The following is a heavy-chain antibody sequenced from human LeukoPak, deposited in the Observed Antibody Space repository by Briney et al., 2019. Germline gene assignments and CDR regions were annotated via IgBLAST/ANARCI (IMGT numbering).Heavy chain of an antibody. CDR1: GFTLSGYA. CDR3: ARVFYGSGTAPYYYGMDV. Sequence: GRSLRLSCAASGFTLSGYAMHWVRQAPGKGLEWVAAISYEGSNKYYADSVRGRFTISRDNSKKTLDLQADSLRAEDTAVYYCARVFYGSGTAPYYYGMDVWGQGTTVTVSS. D-gene: IGHD3-10*01. J-gene: IGHJ6*02. CDR2: ISYEGSNK. V-gene: IGHV3-30-3*01.